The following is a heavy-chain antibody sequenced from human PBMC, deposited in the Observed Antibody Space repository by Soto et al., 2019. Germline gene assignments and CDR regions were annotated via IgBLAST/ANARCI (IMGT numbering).Heavy chain of an antibody. J-gene: IGHJ4*02. CDR1: GYSFTSYW. CDR3: ARLSCSGGSCYSFGSYYFDY. V-gene: IGHV5-51*01. Sequence: GESLKISCKGSGYSFTSYWIGWVRQMPGKGLEWMGIIYPGDSDTRYSPSFQGQVTISADKSISTAYLQWSSLKASDTAMYYCARLSCSGGSCYSFGSYYFDYWGQGTLVTASA. D-gene: IGHD2-15*01. CDR2: IYPGDSDT.